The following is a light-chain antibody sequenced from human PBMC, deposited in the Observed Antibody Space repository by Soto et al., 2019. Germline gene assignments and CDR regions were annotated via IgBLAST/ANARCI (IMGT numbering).Light chain of an antibody. CDR3: QQSYSIPQT. V-gene: IGKV1-39*01. CDR1: QSVDTY. Sequence: DIQMTQSPSSLSASVGDRVTITCRASQSVDTYLNSYHQKPGKAHNLLISGASSLQSGFPSRFSGSGSGTDFTLTISILQPEDFATYYCQQSYSIPQTFGQGTKLQIK. CDR2: GAS. J-gene: IGKJ2*01.